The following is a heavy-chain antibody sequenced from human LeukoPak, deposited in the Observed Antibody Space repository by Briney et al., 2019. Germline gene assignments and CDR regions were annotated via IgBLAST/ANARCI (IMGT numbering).Heavy chain of an antibody. Sequence: SVKDSCKASLGAFSSYAISWVRQAPGQGLEWMGGIIPIFGTANYAQKFQGRVTITADKSTSTAYMELSSLRSEDTAVYYCARVDSSSWYVAFDYWGQGTLVTVSS. CDR1: LGAFSSYA. CDR3: ARVDSSSWYVAFDY. V-gene: IGHV1-69*06. D-gene: IGHD6-13*01. CDR2: IIPIFGTA. J-gene: IGHJ4*02.